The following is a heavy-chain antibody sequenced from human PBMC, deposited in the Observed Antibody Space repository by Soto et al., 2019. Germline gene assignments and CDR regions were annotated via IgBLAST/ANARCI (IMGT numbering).Heavy chain of an antibody. Sequence: EVQLVESGGGLVQPGRSLRLSCAASGFTFDDYAMHWVRQAPGKGLEWVSGISWNSGSIGYADSVKGRFTISRDNAKNTLDLQMNSLRAEDTAVYYCAKDASTYYYGSGSSTFDYWGQGTLVTVSS. D-gene: IGHD3-10*01. V-gene: IGHV3-9*01. J-gene: IGHJ4*02. CDR3: AKDASTYYYGSGSSTFDY. CDR1: GFTFDDYA. CDR2: ISWNSGSI.